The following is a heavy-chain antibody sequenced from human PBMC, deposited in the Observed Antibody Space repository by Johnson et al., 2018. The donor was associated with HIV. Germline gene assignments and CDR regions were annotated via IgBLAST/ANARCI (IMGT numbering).Heavy chain of an antibody. V-gene: IGHV3-15*01. CDR3: TTGKTCYDFWSGYRHDAFDI. CDR1: GFTFSNAW. J-gene: IGHJ3*02. D-gene: IGHD3-3*01. CDR2: IKSKTDGGTT. Sequence: VQLVESGGGLVKPGGSLRLSCAASGFTFSNAWMSWVRQAPGKGLEWVGRIKSKTDGGTTDYAAPVKGRFTISRDDSKNTLYLQMNSLKTEDTAVYYCTTGKTCYDFWSGYRHDAFDIWGQGTMVTVSS.